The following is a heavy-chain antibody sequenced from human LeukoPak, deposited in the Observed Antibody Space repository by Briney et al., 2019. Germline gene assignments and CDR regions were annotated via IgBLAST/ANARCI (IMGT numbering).Heavy chain of an antibody. D-gene: IGHD4/OR15-4a*01. CDR1: NGSISNYY. J-gene: IGHJ4*02. Sequence: PSETLSLTCTVSNGSISNYYWSWIRQPPGRRLEWIGYIYYSGSTNYNPSLKSRVTILVDTYKDQFSLKLTSVTAADTAVYYCARIGPQERLWPQSHDNWGQGTLVTVSS. CDR2: IYYSGST. V-gene: IGHV4-59*01. CDR3: ARIGPQERLWPQSHDN.